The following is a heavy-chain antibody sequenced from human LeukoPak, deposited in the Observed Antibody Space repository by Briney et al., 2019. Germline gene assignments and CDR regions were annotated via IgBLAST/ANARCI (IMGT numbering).Heavy chain of an antibody. Sequence: SETLSLTCAVYGGSFSGYYWSWIRQPPGKGLEWIGEINHSGSTNYNPSLKSRVTISVDTSKNQFSLKLSSVTAADTAVYYRARGTYDSSGYVYFDYWGQGTLVTVSS. CDR1: GGSFSGYY. J-gene: IGHJ4*02. V-gene: IGHV4-34*01. CDR3: ARGTYDSSGYVYFDY. D-gene: IGHD3-22*01. CDR2: INHSGST.